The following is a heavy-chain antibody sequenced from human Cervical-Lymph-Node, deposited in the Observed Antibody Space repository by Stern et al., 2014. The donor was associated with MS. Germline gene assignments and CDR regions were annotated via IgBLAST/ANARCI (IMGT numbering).Heavy chain of an antibody. V-gene: IGHV3-9*01. J-gene: IGHJ1*01. Sequence: EVQLVQSGGGLVQPGRSLRLSCAASGFTFDDYAMYWVRQAPGQGLEWVSGISFNGGTIGYADSVKGRFTISRDNAKSSRYLQMNSLSPEDTVFYSCAKEPALGSGLDWGQGTLSPSPQ. CDR3: AKEPALGSGLD. D-gene: IGHD6-19*01. CDR2: ISFNGGTI. CDR1: GFTFDDYA.